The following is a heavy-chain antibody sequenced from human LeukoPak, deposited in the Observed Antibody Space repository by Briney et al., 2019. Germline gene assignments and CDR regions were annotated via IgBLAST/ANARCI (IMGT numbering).Heavy chain of an antibody. Sequence: YAMRWVRQAQGKGLEWVSAISGSGGSKYYADSVKGRFTISRDNSKNTMYLQMNSLRAEDTAVYYCAKDTLLGANGDDYWGQGTLVTVSS. D-gene: IGHD1-26*01. CDR3: AKDTLLGANGDDY. CDR1: YA. V-gene: IGHV3-23*01. CDR2: ISGSGGSK. J-gene: IGHJ4*02.